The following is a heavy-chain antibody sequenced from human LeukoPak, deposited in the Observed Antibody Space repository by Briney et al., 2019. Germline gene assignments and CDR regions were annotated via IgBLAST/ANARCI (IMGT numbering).Heavy chain of an antibody. D-gene: IGHD6-25*01. CDR1: GFIFSSYS. CDR2: ISSSSTYI. Sequence: GGSLRLSCAASGFIFSSYSMNRVRQAPGKGLEWVSSISSSSTYIYYADSVKGRFTISRDNAKNSLYLQMNSLRAEDTALYYCAKEVAAPGPIDYWGQGTLVTVSS. J-gene: IGHJ4*02. CDR3: AKEVAAPGPIDY. V-gene: IGHV3-21*04.